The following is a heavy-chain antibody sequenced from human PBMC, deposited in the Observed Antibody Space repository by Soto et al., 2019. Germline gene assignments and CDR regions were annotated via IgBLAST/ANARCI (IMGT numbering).Heavy chain of an antibody. CDR1: GFMFSSYG. Sequence: QVQLVESGGGVVQPGRSLRLSCAASGFMFSSYGMHWVRQAPGKGLEWVALISYEGSIKYYADSVKGRFTISRDNSKNTLYLQMNSLRAEDTAVYYCARYMIPVNVASGYWGQGTVVTVSS. CDR3: ARYMIPVNVASGY. CDR2: ISYEGSIK. J-gene: IGHJ4*02. D-gene: IGHD3-16*01. V-gene: IGHV3-30*03.